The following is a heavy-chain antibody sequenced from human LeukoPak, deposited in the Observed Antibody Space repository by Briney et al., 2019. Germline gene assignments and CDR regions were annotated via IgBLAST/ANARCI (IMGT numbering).Heavy chain of an antibody. CDR3: AKDRRVAAAGEYYYYYGMDV. D-gene: IGHD6-13*01. J-gene: IGHJ6*02. CDR2: ISGSGDTT. V-gene: IGHV3-23*01. CDR1: GFTFSNND. Sequence: GGSLRLSCAASGFTFSNNDMSWVRQAPGKGLEWVSGISGSGDTTNYGDSVKGRFTISRDNSKDRLYLQMNSLRVEDTAVYYCAKDRRVAAAGEYYYYYGMDVWGQGTTVTVSS.